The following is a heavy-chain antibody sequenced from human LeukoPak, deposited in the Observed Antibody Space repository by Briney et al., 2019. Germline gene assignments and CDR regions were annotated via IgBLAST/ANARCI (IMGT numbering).Heavy chain of an antibody. CDR3: ARLYYDILTGYYSYFDY. J-gene: IGHJ4*02. CDR2: ISAYNGNT. Sequence: ASVTVSFTASGYTFTSYGISWVRQAPGQGLEWMGWISAYNGNTNYAQKLQGRVTMTTDTSTSTAYMELRSLRSDDTAVYYCARLYYDILTGYYSYFDYWGQGTLVTVSS. V-gene: IGHV1-18*01. D-gene: IGHD3-9*01. CDR1: GYTFTSYG.